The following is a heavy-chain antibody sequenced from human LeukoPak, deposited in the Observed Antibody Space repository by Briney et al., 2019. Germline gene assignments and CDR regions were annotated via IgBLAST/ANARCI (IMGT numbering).Heavy chain of an antibody. CDR1: GFTFCTYA. V-gene: IGHV3-23*01. CDR2: ISGSGGTP. Sequence: WGAPRLSSAAPGFTFCTYAMNWGRQAPGEGVGGGSTISGSGGTPHYADSVNGRFTISRDNSKNTLHLQMNSLRAEDTAVYYCARGASGTTVTTWNAFDIWGQGTMVTVSS. J-gene: IGHJ3*02. CDR3: ARGASGTTVTTWNAFDI. D-gene: IGHD4-17*01.